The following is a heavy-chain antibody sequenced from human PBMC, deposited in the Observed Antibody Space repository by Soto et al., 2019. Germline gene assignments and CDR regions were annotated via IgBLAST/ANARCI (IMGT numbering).Heavy chain of an antibody. CDR2: MRVSGAT. D-gene: IGHD3-10*01. J-gene: IGHJ3*01. CDR1: GFNTRNYL. V-gene: IGHV3-23*01. CDR3: EGSET. Sequence: EVQLLESGGGLVQPGGSLRLSCEVSGFNTRNYLMSWVRQAPGKGLEWVSGMRVSGATQYADSVKGRFTISKDFSKNTLYLQMNNLRAEDKAVYHCEGSETWGQGTMVAVSS.